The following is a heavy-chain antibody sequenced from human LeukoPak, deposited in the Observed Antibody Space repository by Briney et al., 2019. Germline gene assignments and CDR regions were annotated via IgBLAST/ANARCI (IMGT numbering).Heavy chain of an antibody. Sequence: SETLSLTCAVYGGSFSGYYWSWIRQPPGKGLEWIGEINHSGSTNYNPSLKSRVTISVDKSKNQFSLKLSSVAAADTAVYYCARDIVATIFNYYYMDVWGKGTTVTVSS. CDR2: INHSGST. V-gene: IGHV4-34*01. J-gene: IGHJ6*03. CDR3: ARDIVATIFNYYYMDV. D-gene: IGHD5-12*01. CDR1: GGSFSGYY.